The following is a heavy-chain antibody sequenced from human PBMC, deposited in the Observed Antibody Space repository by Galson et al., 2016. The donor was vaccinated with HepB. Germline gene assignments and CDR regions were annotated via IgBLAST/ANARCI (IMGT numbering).Heavy chain of an antibody. Sequence: CAISGDSVSSNSDAWNWIRQSPSRGLEWLGRTYYRSKWYNEYAVSVKSRITINPDTSKNQFSLQLNSVTPEDTAVYYCARDLREALAGTGYYSYGLDVWGQGTTVTVSS. V-gene: IGHV6-1*01. CDR3: ARDLREALAGTGYYSYGLDV. D-gene: IGHD6-19*01. J-gene: IGHJ6*02. CDR1: GDSVSSNSDA. CDR2: TYYRSKWYN.